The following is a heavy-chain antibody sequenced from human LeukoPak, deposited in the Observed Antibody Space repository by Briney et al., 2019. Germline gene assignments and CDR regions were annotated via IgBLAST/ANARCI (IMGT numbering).Heavy chain of an antibody. CDR3: VQWGDYDVLTGYYVPDH. D-gene: IGHD3-9*01. CDR2: ITGSGAVT. CDR1: GVTFSNYA. V-gene: IGHV3-23*01. J-gene: IGHJ5*02. Sequence: GGSLRLSCAASGVTFSNYAMSWVGEAAGMWLEWVSAITGSGAVTYYADAVRGRLTISRENSKETLHLQLNRLRAEDPAVYYCVQWGDYDVLTGYYVPDHWGQGSLVTVS.